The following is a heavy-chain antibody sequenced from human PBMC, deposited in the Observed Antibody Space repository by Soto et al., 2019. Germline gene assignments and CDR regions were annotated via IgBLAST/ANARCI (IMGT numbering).Heavy chain of an antibody. CDR1: GGSFSGYY. CDR3: ARGRNILTGYYQRGPQSLLVRGAYFDY. D-gene: IGHD3-9*01. J-gene: IGHJ4*02. Sequence: QVQLQQWGAGLLKPSETLSLTCAVYGGSFSGYYWSWIRQPPGKGLEWIGEINHSGSTNYNPSLKSRVTISVDTSKNQFSLKLSSVTAADTAVYYCARGRNILTGYYQRGPQSLLVRGAYFDYWGQGTLVTVSS. CDR2: INHSGST. V-gene: IGHV4-34*01.